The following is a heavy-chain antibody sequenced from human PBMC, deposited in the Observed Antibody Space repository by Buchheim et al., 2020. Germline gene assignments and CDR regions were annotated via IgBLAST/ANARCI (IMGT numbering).Heavy chain of an antibody. D-gene: IGHD3-10*01. Sequence: QLQLQESGSGLVKPSETLSLTCAVSGGPITSDGSSWSWIRQPPGKGLESIGYIYHSGVTFYNPSLKGRVTISVDRSRNQFSLDLNSVTAADTAVYYCARGSGGSDFDYWGQGTL. V-gene: IGHV4-30-2*01. J-gene: IGHJ4*02. CDR1: GGPITSDGSS. CDR2: IYHSGVT. CDR3: ARGSGGSDFDY.